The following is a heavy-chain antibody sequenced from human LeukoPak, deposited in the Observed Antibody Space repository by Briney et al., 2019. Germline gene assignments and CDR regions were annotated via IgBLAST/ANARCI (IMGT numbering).Heavy chain of an antibody. CDR2: IRSKAYGGTT. V-gene: IGHV3-49*04. Sequence: TGGSLRLPCTASGFTFGDYAMSWVRQAPEKGLEWVGFIRSKAYGGTTEYAASVKGRFTISRDDSKSIAYLQMNSLKTEDTAVYYCTRSIPGIATDGYWGQGTLVTVSS. D-gene: IGHD6-13*01. CDR3: TRSIPGIATDGY. CDR1: GFTFGDYA. J-gene: IGHJ4*02.